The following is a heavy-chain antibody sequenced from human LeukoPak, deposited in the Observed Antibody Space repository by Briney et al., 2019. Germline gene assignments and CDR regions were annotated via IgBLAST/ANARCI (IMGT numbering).Heavy chain of an antibody. Sequence: GASVKVSCKASGYTFTSYGISWVRQAPGQGLEWMGWINPSSGGTNLAQKFQGRVTMTRDTSISTAYMELSRLRSDDTAVYYCARVYGLAVASSQFDYWGQGTLVTVSS. J-gene: IGHJ4*02. D-gene: IGHD6-19*01. V-gene: IGHV1-2*02. CDR3: ARVYGLAVASSQFDY. CDR2: INPSSGGT. CDR1: GYTFTSYG.